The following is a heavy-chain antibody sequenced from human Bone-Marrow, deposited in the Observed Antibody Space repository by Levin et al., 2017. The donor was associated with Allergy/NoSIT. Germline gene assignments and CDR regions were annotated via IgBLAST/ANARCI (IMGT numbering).Heavy chain of an antibody. CDR3: ATGSGRYKIFCEY. CDR2: IYHSGST. CDR1: DGSISSDDFY. Sequence: TTSETLSLTCTVSDGSISSDDFYWSWIRQPPGKGLEWIGYIYHSGSTYYNPSLQSRVIFSVDTSNNQFSVKLSSVTAADTAVYYCATGSGRYKIFCEYWGQGTLVTVSS. J-gene: IGHJ4*02. D-gene: IGHD3-10*01. V-gene: IGHV4-30-4*01.